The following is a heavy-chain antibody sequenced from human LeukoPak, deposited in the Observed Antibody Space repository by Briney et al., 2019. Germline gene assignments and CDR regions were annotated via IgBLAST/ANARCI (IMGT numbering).Heavy chain of an antibody. CDR1: GGSISSGGYY. D-gene: IGHD3-10*01. J-gene: IGHJ5*02. CDR2: IYYSGST. Sequence: SQTLSLTCTVSGGSISSGGYYWSWIRQHPGKGLEWIGYIYYSGSTYYNPSLKSRVTISVDTSKNQFSLKLNSVTAADTAVYYCARDPMDDNWFVPWGQGTLVTVSS. CDR3: ARDPMDDNWFVP. V-gene: IGHV4-31*03.